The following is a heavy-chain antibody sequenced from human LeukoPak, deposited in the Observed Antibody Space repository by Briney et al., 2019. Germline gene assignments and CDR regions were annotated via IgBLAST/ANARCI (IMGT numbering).Heavy chain of an antibody. CDR3: ARNRYYYDANDY. J-gene: IGHJ4*02. CDR1: GFTFSSYA. D-gene: IGHD3-22*01. V-gene: IGHV3-23*01. CDR2: ISGSGGST. Sequence: GGSLRLSCAASGFTFSSYAMSWVRQAPGKGLEWVSAISGSGGSTYYADSVKGRFTISRDNSKNTLYLQMNSLRAEDTAVYYCARNRYYYDANDYWGQGTLVTVSS.